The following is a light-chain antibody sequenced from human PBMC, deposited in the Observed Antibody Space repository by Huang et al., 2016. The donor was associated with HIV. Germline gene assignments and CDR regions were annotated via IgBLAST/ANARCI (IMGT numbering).Light chain of an antibody. V-gene: IGKV1-39*01. J-gene: IGKJ2*02. CDR1: QSVTKY. Sequence: DIQMTQSPSSLSASVGDRVIITCRASQSVTKYLNWYQHMPGKAPKLLIYGASTLQGGVSSRFSGSGSVTEFTLSISSLQPEDAATYYCQQSYRLPRTFGQGTSLEI. CDR3: QQSYRLPRT. CDR2: GAS.